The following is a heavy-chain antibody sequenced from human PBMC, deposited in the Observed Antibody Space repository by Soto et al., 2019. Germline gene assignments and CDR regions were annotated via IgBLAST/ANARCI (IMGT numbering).Heavy chain of an antibody. J-gene: IGHJ4*02. CDR1: GFTFSSYA. Sequence: GGSLRLSCAASGFTFSSYAMHWVRQAPGKGLEWVAVISYDGSNKYYADSVKGRFTISRDNSKNTLYLQMNSLRAEDTAVYYCAREASYSYGYFGSFSFFDYWGQGTLVTVSS. CDR2: ISYDGSNK. V-gene: IGHV3-30-3*01. CDR3: AREASYSYGYFGSFSFFDY. D-gene: IGHD5-18*01.